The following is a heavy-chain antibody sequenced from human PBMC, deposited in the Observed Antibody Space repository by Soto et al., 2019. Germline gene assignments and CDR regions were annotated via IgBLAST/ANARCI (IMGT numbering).Heavy chain of an antibody. CDR2: IYSSGST. CDR3: ARHPAVTGTAAYFDY. D-gene: IGHD6-19*01. V-gene: IGHV4-59*08. CDR1: GGSISSYY. Sequence: QVQLQESGPGLVKPSETLSLTCTVSGGSISSYYWSWIRQPPGKGLEWIGYIYSSGSTNYTPSLQSRITISVDTSKNQFSLRLISVTAADTAVYYCARHPAVTGTAAYFDYWGQGTLVTVSS. J-gene: IGHJ4*02.